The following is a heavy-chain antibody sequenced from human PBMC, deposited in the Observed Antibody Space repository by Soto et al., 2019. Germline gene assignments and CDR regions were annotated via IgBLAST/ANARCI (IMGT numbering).Heavy chain of an antibody. D-gene: IGHD1-26*01. CDR2: INHSGST. CDR3: ARVFDSGNLDY. CDR1: GGSFSGYY. V-gene: IGHV4-34*01. J-gene: IGHJ4*02. Sequence: SETLSLTCAVYGGSFSGYYWSWIRQPPGKGLEWIGEINHSGSTNYNPSLKSRVTISVDTSKNQFSLKLSSVTAADTAVYYCARVFDSGNLDYWRQGTQVTVS.